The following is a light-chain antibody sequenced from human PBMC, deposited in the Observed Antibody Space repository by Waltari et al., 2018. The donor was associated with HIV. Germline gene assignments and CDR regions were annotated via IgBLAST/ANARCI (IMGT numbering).Light chain of an antibody. Sequence: SYELTQPPSVSVSPGHTANITCSGDALSTKSAYWFPQQSGQPPVLVIFDDHKRPSAMPERYSGSKSGTVATVPITEAHVDEEGDYYCYSTGRGGDNHKGVFGPGTVVSVL. V-gene: IGLV3-10*01. CDR3: YSTGRGGDNHKGV. CDR2: DDH. CDR1: ALSTKS. J-gene: IGLJ1*01.